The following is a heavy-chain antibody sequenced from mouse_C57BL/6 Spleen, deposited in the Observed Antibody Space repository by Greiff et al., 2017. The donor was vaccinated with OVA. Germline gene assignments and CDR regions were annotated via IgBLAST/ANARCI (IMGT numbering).Heavy chain of an antibody. D-gene: IGHD1-1*01. J-gene: IGHJ4*01. Sequence: QVQLQQPGAELVKPGASVKLSCKASGYTFTSYWMQWVKQRPGQGLEWIGEIDPSDSYTNYNQKFKGKATLTVDTSSSTAYMQLSSLTSEDSAVYYCASQLRGYAMDYWGQGTSVTVSS. V-gene: IGHV1-50*01. CDR1: GYTFTSYW. CDR3: ASQLRGYAMDY. CDR2: IDPSDSYT.